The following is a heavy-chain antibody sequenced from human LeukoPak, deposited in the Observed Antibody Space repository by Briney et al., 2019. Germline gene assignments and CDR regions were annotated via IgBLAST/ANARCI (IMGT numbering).Heavy chain of an antibody. Sequence: SETLSLTCAVYGGSFSGYYWSWIRQPPGKGLEWIGEINHSGRTNYNPSLKSRVTISVDTSKKQYSLELSAVTAADTAVYCCARGFRVELLWFGELSRGGFDYGGRETVVPVPT. CDR1: GGSFSGYY. CDR2: INHSGRT. CDR3: ARGFRVELLWFGELSRGGFDY. D-gene: IGHD3-10*01. V-gene: IGHV4-34*01. J-gene: IGHJ4*02.